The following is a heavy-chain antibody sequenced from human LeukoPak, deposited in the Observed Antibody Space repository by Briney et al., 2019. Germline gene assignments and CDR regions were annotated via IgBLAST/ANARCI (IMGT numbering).Heavy chain of an antibody. CDR2: ISGSGGST. J-gene: IGHJ3*02. V-gene: IGHV3-23*01. CDR1: GFTFSSYG. D-gene: IGHD3-22*01. Sequence: GGSLRLSCAASGFTFSSYGMSWVRQAPGKGLEWVSAISGSGGSTYYADSVKGRFTISRDNSKNTLYLQMNSLRAEDTAVYYCANGHDSSGYYHAFDIWGQGTMVTVSS. CDR3: ANGHDSSGYYHAFDI.